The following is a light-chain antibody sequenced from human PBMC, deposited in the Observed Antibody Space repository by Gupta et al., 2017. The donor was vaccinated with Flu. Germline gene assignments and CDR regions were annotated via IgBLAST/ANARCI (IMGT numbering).Light chain of an antibody. V-gene: IGLV2-14*01. J-gene: IGLJ3*02. CDR2: EVS. CDR1: SSDVGGYNY. CDR3: TSYTSSSTRV. Sequence: QSALTQPASASGSPGQPITISCTGTSSDVGGYNYVSWYQQHPGKAPKLMIYEVSNRTSGVANRSAASKSGKTASLTISGRQDEDEADYYCTSYTSSSTRVFGGGTKLTVL.